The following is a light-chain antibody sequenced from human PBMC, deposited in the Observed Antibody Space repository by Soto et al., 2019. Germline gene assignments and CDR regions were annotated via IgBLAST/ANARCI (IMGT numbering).Light chain of an antibody. J-gene: IGLJ1*01. V-gene: IGLV1-40*01. CDR1: SSNIGAGYD. CDR3: ASYAGSNTYV. CDR2: GNS. Sequence: QSVLTQPPSVSGAPGQRVTISCTGRSSNIGAGYDVHWYQQLPGTAPKLLIYGNSNRPSGVPDRFSGSKSGNTASLTVSGLQAEDEADYHCASYAGSNTYVFGTGTKVTVL.